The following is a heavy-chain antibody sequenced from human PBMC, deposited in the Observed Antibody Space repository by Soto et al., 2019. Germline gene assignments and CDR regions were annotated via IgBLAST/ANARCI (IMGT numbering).Heavy chain of an antibody. D-gene: IGHD3-10*01. CDR2: ISSSSSTI. Sequence: GGSLRLSCAASGFTFSSYSMNWVRQAPGKGLEWVSYISSSSSTIYYADSVKGRFTISRDNAKNSLYLQMNSLRAEDTAVYYCVRYYGPGSYQVYWGQGTPVTVSS. CDR3: VRYYGPGSYQVY. CDR1: GFTFSSYS. J-gene: IGHJ4*02. V-gene: IGHV3-48*01.